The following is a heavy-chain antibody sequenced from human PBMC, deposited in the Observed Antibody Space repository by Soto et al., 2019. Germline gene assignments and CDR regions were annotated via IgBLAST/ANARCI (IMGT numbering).Heavy chain of an antibody. CDR3: AREEYYYGSGAFFDY. Sequence: SVKVSCKASGGTFSSYTISWVRQAPGQGLEWMGRIIPILGIANYAQKYQGRVTITADKSTSTANMELSSLRSEDTAVYYCAREEYYYGSGAFFDYWGQGTLVTVSS. CDR2: IIPILGIA. V-gene: IGHV1-69*04. CDR1: GGTFSSYT. J-gene: IGHJ4*02. D-gene: IGHD3-10*01.